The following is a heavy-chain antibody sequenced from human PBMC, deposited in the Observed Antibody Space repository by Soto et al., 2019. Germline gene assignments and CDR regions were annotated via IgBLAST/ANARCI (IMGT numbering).Heavy chain of an antibody. CDR1: GFTFSSYA. CDR2: ISGSGGST. J-gene: IGHJ4*02. V-gene: IGHV3-23*01. CDR3: AKNERSSWFGTASFDY. Sequence: EVQLLESGGGLVQPGGSLRLSCAASGFTFSSYAMSWVRQAPGKGLEWVSAISGSGGSTYYADSVKGRFTISRDNSKNTLYLQMNSLRAEDTAVYYCAKNERSSWFGTASFDYWGQGTLVTVSS. D-gene: IGHD6-13*01.